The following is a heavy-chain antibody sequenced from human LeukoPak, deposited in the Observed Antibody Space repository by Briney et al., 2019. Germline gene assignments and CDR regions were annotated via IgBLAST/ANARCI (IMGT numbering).Heavy chain of an antibody. CDR2: IKEDGSEI. Sequence: GGSLRLSCAASGFTVSSNYMSWVSQAPGKGLEWVAHIKEDGSEIFYVDSVKGRFTISRDNAKNSLYLQMNSLGAEDTAIYCCARSYTYARYWGQGALVTVSS. V-gene: IGHV3-7*01. CDR3: ARSYTYARY. CDR1: GFTVSSNY. D-gene: IGHD3-10*01. J-gene: IGHJ4*02.